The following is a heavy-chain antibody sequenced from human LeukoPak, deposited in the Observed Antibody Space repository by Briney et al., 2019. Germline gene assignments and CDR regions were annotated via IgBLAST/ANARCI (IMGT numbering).Heavy chain of an antibody. Sequence: GESLKISCKGSGYSFTSYWIGWVRQMPGKGLEWMGIIYPGDSDTRYSPSFQGQVTISADKSISTAYLQWSSLKASDTAMYYCARPRYYYGSGSYRPIDAFDIWGQGTMVTVSS. CDR1: GYSFTSYW. D-gene: IGHD3-10*01. CDR3: ARPRYYYGSGSYRPIDAFDI. V-gene: IGHV5-51*01. CDR2: IYPGDSDT. J-gene: IGHJ3*02.